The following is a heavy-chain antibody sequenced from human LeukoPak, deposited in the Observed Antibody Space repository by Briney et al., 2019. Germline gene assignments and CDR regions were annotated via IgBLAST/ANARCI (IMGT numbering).Heavy chain of an antibody. J-gene: IGHJ2*01. CDR3: ARDYYGSGTFDL. CDR1: GLNVSRNY. V-gene: IGHV3-53*01. D-gene: IGHD3-10*01. CDR2: LYSGGSI. Sequence: PGRSLRLSCAASGLNVSRNYTSWVRQAPGKGLEWVSVLYSGGSIYYADSLKGRFTISRDNSKNTLYLQINSLRVEDTAVYYCARDYYGSGTFDLWGRGTLVTVSS.